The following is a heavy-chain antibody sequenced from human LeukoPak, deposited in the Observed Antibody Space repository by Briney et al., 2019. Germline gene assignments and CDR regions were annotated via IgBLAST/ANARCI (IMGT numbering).Heavy chain of an antibody. Sequence: KPSETLSLTRAVYGGSFSGYYWSWIRQPPGKGLEWIGEINHSGSTNYNPSLKSRVTISVDTSKNQFSLKLSSVTAADTAVYYCASSEDDYGDYVEYFQHWGQGTLVTVSS. V-gene: IGHV4-34*01. J-gene: IGHJ1*01. D-gene: IGHD4-17*01. CDR1: GGSFSGYY. CDR3: ASSEDDYGDYVEYFQH. CDR2: INHSGST.